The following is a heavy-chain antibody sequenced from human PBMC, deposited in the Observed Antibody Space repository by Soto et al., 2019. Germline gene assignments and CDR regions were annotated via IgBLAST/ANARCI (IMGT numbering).Heavy chain of an antibody. CDR3: ARATGYSSSWYPPIYYYMDV. Sequence: SETLSLTCAVYGGSFSGYYWSWIRQPPGKGLEWIGEINHSGSTNYNPSLKSRVTISVDTSKNQFSLKLSSVTAADTAVYYCARATGYSSSWYPPIYYYMDVWGKGTTVTVSS. D-gene: IGHD6-13*01. CDR1: GGSFSGYY. J-gene: IGHJ6*03. V-gene: IGHV4-34*01. CDR2: INHSGST.